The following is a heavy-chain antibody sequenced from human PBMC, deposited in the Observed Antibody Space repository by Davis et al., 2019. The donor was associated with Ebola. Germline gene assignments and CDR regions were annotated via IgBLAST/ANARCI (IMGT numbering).Heavy chain of an antibody. V-gene: IGHV3-11*05. J-gene: IGHJ4*02. Sequence: GESLKISCAASGFTFSDYYMSWIRQAPGKGLEWVSDISSSSTYTNYADSVKGRFTISRDNAKNSLYLQMNSLRAEDTAVYYCAREYAVVDYWGQGTLVTVSS. CDR3: AREYAVVDY. CDR1: GFTFSDYY. CDR2: ISSSSTYT. D-gene: IGHD4-23*01.